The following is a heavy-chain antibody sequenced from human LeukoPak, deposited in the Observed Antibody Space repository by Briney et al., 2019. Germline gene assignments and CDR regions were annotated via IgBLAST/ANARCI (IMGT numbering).Heavy chain of an antibody. V-gene: IGHV3-74*01. D-gene: IGHD1-26*01. CDR1: GFTFSSYW. CDR2: INTDGSST. CDR3: AKDRSSGSYFDY. Sequence: QSGGSLRLSCAASGFTFSSYWMHWVRQAPGKGLVWVSRINTDGSSTSYADSVKGRFTISRDNSKNTLYLQMNSLRAEDTAVYYCAKDRSSGSYFDYWGQGTLVTVSS. J-gene: IGHJ4*02.